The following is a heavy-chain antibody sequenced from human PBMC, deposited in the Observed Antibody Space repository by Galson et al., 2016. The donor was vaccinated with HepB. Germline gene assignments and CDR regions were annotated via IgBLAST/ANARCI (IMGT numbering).Heavy chain of an antibody. CDR2: MFSRESS. D-gene: IGHD4-17*01. CDR3: ARDTNYDNGDYGWLDL. Sequence: TLSLTCTVSGASIRSGGHHWNWIRQYPGKGLEWIGYMFSRESSYYNPSLNSRATISVDTSKNQISLTLSPVSAADTAIYYCARDTNYDNGDYGWLDLWGQGLLVTVSS. CDR1: GASIRSGGHH. V-gene: IGHV4-31*03. J-gene: IGHJ5*02.